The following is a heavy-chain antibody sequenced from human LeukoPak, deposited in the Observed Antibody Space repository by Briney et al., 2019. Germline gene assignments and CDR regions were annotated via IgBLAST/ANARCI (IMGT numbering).Heavy chain of an antibody. Sequence: ASVKVSCKASGNTFSIYNMHWVRQAPGQGLEWMGIINPSGGTSYAQKLQGRVTMTRDTSSSTVYMELSSLTSEDTAVYYCAREGVAATGLDYWGRGTLVTVSS. V-gene: IGHV1-46*01. J-gene: IGHJ4*02. D-gene: IGHD6-13*01. CDR2: INPSGGT. CDR3: AREGVAATGLDY. CDR1: GNTFSIYN.